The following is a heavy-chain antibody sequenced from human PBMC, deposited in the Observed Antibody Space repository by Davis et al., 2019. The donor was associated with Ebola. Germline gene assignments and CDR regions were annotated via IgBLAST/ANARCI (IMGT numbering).Heavy chain of an antibody. Sequence: PGGSLRLSCAASGFTFSSNSMNWVRQAPGKGLEWVSFISSSSNYIYYADSVKGRFTVSRDNAKNSLYLRMNSLRAEDTAVYYCVRDPALVVTGGGWFFGLWGRGTLVTVSS. CDR3: VRDPALVVTGGGWFFGL. V-gene: IGHV3-21*01. D-gene: IGHD2-21*02. CDR1: GFTFSSNS. CDR2: ISSSSNYI. J-gene: IGHJ2*01.